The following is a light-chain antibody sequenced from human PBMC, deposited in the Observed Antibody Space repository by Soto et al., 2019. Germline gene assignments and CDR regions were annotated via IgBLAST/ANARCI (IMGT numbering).Light chain of an antibody. CDR1: QSISNW. Sequence: DIQMTQSPSTLPASVGDRVTITCRASQSISNWLAWYQQKPGNAPKVLIYAASNLQTGVPSRFSGSGSGTDFTLTINSLQPDDFATYYCQQYNSYSLTFGGGTKVDIK. J-gene: IGKJ4*01. CDR3: QQYNSYSLT. V-gene: IGKV1-5*01. CDR2: AAS.